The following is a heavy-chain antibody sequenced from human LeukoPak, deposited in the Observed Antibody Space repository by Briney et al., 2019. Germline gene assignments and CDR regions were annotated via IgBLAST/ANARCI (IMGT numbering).Heavy chain of an antibody. V-gene: IGHV3-23*01. J-gene: IGHJ4*02. Sequence: PGGSLRLSCAASGFTFSRHAMSWVRQAPGKGLEWVSAISCSGGSTYYADSVKGRFTIPRDNSKNTLYVQMNSLRADDTVVYYCAKDSRSSYDYWGQGTLVTVSS. CDR1: GFTFSRHA. CDR3: AKDSRSSYDY. CDR2: ISCSGGST. D-gene: IGHD6-6*01.